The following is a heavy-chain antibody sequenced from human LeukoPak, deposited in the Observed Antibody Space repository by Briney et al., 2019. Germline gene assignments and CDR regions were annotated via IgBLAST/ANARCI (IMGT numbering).Heavy chain of an antibody. CDR3: AKEPVEMVSYYYMDV. D-gene: IGHD5-24*01. CDR2: ISSSGSTI. Sequence: GGSLRPSCAASGFTFSSYEMNWVRQAPGKGLEWVSYISSSGSTIYYADSVKGRFTISRDNAKNSLYLQMNSLRAEDTAVYYCAKEPVEMVSYYYMDVWGKGTTVTVSS. V-gene: IGHV3-48*03. J-gene: IGHJ6*03. CDR1: GFTFSSYE.